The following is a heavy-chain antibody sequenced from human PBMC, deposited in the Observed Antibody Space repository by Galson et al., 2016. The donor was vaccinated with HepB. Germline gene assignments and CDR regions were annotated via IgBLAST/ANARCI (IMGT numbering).Heavy chain of an antibody. Sequence: LEWVSSIASDSRTTVYADSVKGRFTISRDNSKSTLYLQMDSLRAEDTAVYYCVSGWSYRTSPFDHWGQGTLVTVSS. CDR2: IASDSRTT. J-gene: IGHJ4*02. D-gene: IGHD1-26*01. V-gene: IGHV3-23*03. CDR3: VSGWSYRTSPFDH.